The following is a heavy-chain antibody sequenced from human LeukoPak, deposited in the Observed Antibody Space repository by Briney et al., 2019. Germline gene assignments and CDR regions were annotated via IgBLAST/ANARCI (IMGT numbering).Heavy chain of an antibody. CDR3: ARVKSGDFGGRSFDY. D-gene: IGHD3-10*01. CDR2: IYYTGTT. Sequence: SETLSLTCTVSGGSINSFYWTWIRQPPGKGLEWIGNIYYTGTTNYNPSLNSRVTISLDTSKSQFSLKLTSVSAADTAVYFCARVKSGDFGGRSFDYWGQGTLVSVSS. V-gene: IGHV4-59*01. J-gene: IGHJ4*02. CDR1: GGSINSFY.